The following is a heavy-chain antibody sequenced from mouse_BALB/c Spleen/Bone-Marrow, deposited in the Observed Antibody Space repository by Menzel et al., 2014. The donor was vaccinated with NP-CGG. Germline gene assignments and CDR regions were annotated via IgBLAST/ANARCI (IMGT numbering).Heavy chain of an antibody. J-gene: IGHJ2*02. CDR1: GFTFXSYT. CDR2: ISSGGGNT. CDR3: ARAYYRYPFDY. D-gene: IGHD2-14*01. V-gene: IGHV5-9*03. Sequence: EVHLVESGGGLVKPGGSLKLSCAASGFTFXSYTMSGVRQTPEKRLEWVATISSGGGNTYYPDSMKGRFTISRDNAKNNLYLQMSSLRSEDTALYYCARAYYRYPFDYWGQGTSLTVSS.